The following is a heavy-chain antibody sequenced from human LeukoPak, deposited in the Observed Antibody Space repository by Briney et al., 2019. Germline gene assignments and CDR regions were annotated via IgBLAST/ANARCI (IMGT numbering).Heavy chain of an antibody. CDR3: ASGIAGYYYYMDV. D-gene: IGHD1-26*01. V-gene: IGHV3-21*01. CDR1: GFTFGSCC. J-gene: IGHJ6*03. CDR2: ISSSSSYI. Sequence: PGGSLRLSCAASGFTFGSCCMNWVRQAPGKGLEWVSSISSSSSYIYYADSVKGRFTISRDNAKNSLYLQMNSLRAEDTAVYYCASGIAGYYYYMDVWGKGTTVTVSS.